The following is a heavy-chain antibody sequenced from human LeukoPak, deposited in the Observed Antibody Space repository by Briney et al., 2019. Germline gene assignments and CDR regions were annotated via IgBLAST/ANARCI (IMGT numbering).Heavy chain of an antibody. Sequence: GESLKISCKGSGYSFTSYWIGWVRQMPGKGLEWMGIIYPGDSDTRYSPSFQGQVTISADKSISTAYLQWSSLKASDTAMYYCARRITMVRGVDNNWFDPWGQGTLVTVSS. CDR3: ARRITMVRGVDNNWFDP. CDR2: IYPGDSDT. J-gene: IGHJ5*02. CDR1: GYSFTSYW. V-gene: IGHV5-51*01. D-gene: IGHD3-10*01.